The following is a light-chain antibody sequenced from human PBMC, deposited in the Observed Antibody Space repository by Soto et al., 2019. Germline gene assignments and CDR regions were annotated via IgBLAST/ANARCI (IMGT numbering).Light chain of an antibody. J-gene: IGKJ1*01. Sequence: DIQKTQSPSTLSASVGDRVTITCRASQCISSWLAWYQQKPGKAPKLLIYKASSLESGVPSRFSGSGSGTEFTLTISSLQPDDFATYYCQQYNSSPTFGQGTKVEIK. V-gene: IGKV1-5*03. CDR2: KAS. CDR1: QCISSW. CDR3: QQYNSSPT.